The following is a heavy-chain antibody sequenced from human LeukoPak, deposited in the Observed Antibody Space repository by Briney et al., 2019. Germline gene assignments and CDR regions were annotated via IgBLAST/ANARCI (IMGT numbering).Heavy chain of an antibody. CDR3: ARDGGYDPFDY. CDR1: GFTFSSFW. Sequence: PGGSLRLSCAASGFTFSSFWMSWVRQAPGKGLGWVANIKQDGTEKYYVDSVKGRFTISRDNAKNSLYLQMNSLRAEDTAVYYCARDGGYDPFDYWGQGTLVTVSS. J-gene: IGHJ4*02. CDR2: IKQDGTEK. D-gene: IGHD5-12*01. V-gene: IGHV3-7*01.